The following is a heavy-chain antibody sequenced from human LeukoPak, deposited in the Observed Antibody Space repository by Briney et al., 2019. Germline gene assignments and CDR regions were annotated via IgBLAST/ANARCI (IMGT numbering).Heavy chain of an antibody. V-gene: IGHV4-34*01. CDR1: GGSFSGYY. D-gene: IGHD6-13*01. CDR2: INHSGST. J-gene: IGHJ1*01. CDR3: ARGSVSGSWNPYSQN. Sequence: PSETLSLTCAVYGGSFSGYYWSWIRQPPGKGLEWIGEINHSGSTNYNPSLKSRVTISVDTSKNQFSLKLSSVTAADTAVYYCARGSVSGSWNPYSQNWGQGTLVTASS.